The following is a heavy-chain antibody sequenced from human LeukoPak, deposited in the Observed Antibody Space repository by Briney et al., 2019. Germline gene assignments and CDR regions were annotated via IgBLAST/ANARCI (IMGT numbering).Heavy chain of an antibody. CDR3: ARDLWKGYDSSPVGY. CDR1: GGSISSGSYY. V-gene: IGHV4-61*02. D-gene: IGHD3-22*01. CDR2: IYNSGST. J-gene: IGHJ4*02. Sequence: ASQTLSLTCTVSGGSISSGSYYWSWIRQPAGKGLEWIVRIYNSGSTNYNPSLKSRVTISVDTSKNQFSLQLSPVTAADTAVYYCARDLWKGYDSSPVGYWGQGTLVTVSS.